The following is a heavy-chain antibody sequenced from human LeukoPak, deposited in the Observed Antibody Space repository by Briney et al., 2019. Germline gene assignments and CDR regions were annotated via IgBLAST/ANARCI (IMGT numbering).Heavy chain of an antibody. D-gene: IGHD5-24*01. CDR2: IYYSGST. CDR3: ARVRDGYNYGYLDY. Sequence: SETLSLTCTASGGSISSYYWSWIRQPPGKGLEWIGYIYYSGSTNYNPSLKSRVTISVDTSKNQFSLKLSSVTAADTAVYYCARVRDGYNYGYLDYWGQGTLVTVSS. J-gene: IGHJ4*02. CDR1: GGSISSYY. V-gene: IGHV4-59*01.